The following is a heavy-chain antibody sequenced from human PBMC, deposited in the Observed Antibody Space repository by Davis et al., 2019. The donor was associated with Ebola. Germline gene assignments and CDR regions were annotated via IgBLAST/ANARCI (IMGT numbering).Heavy chain of an antibody. J-gene: IGHJ5*02. Sequence: PSETLSLTCSLSGGSVVSSYWSWIRQPPGKGLEWIGYSHFTGTTSYSPSLKNPVTMSVDTSKNQVSLTLTSVTVADTAVYYCARARGAFCSDTGCSRWFDPWGQGTLVTVSS. CDR1: GGSVVSSY. CDR3: ARARGAFCSDTGCSRWFDP. V-gene: IGHV4-59*02. D-gene: IGHD2-2*01. CDR2: SHFTGTT.